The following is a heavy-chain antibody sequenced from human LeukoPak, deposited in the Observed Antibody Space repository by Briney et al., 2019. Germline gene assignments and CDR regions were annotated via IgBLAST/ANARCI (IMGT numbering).Heavy chain of an antibody. J-gene: IGHJ5*02. CDR2: MKQDGSEK. CDR3: AREGFLTMSQINWFDP. V-gene: IGHV3-7*01. CDR1: GFTFSSYW. Sequence: GGSLRLSCAASGFTFSSYWMSWVRQAPGKGLEWVANMKQDGSEKYYVDSVKGRFTISRDNAKNSLYLQMNSLRAEDTAVYYCAREGFLTMSQINWFDPWGQGTLVTVSS. D-gene: IGHD3-10*02.